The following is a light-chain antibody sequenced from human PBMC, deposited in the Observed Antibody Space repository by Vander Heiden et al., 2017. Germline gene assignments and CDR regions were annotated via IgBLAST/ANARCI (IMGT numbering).Light chain of an antibody. CDR1: QSVSDNS. V-gene: IGKV3-20*01. J-gene: IGKJ1*01. CDR3: HQYGPSPRT. CDR2: GAS. Sequence: EIVLTQSPGTLSLSPGESATLSCRASQSVSDNSLAWYQQKPGQAPRLLIYGASSRATGIPDRSSGSGSGTDFTLTVSRLEPEELAVYYCHQYGPSPRTFGQGTKVEIK.